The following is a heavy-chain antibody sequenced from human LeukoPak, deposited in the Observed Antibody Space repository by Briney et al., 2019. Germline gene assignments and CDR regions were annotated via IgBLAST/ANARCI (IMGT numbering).Heavy chain of an antibody. V-gene: IGHV4-34*01. CDR1: GGSFSGYY. D-gene: IGHD3-22*01. CDR3: AREGSYYDSSGLYYMDV. J-gene: IGHJ6*03. Sequence: PSETLSLTCAVYGGSFSGYYWSWIRQPPGKGLEWIGETNHSGSTNYNPSLKSRVTISVDTSKNQFSLKLSSVTAADTAVYYCAREGSYYDSSGLYYMDVWGKGTTVTVSS. CDR2: TNHSGST.